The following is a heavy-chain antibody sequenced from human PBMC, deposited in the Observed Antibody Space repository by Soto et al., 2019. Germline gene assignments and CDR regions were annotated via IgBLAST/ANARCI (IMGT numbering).Heavy chain of an antibody. CDR2: ISGSGDST. CDR3: AKGSGHCSGGSCYAPTDY. D-gene: IGHD2-15*01. J-gene: IGHJ4*02. CDR1: GFTFSTYA. Sequence: EVQLLESGGGLTQAGGFLSLSYAASGFTFSTYAMSWVRQAPGKGLEWVSAISGSGDSTYYADSVKGRFTISRDNSKNTLYLHMNSLRAEDTAVYYCAKGSGHCSGGSCYAPTDYWGQGTLVTVSS. V-gene: IGHV3-23*01.